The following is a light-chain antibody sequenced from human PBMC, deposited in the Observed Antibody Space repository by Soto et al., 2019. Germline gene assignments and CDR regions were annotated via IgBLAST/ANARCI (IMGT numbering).Light chain of an antibody. CDR2: DAY. Sequence: EVCLTQSAVTLSLSPGERATLSSRASQSFRGLLAWYQQKPGQAPRLLIYDAYNRATGIPPRFSGSGSGTDFTLTISSLEPEDSAVYYCQQRHMWPITFGQGTRLEIK. CDR1: QSFRGL. J-gene: IGKJ5*01. CDR3: QQRHMWPIT. V-gene: IGKV3-11*01.